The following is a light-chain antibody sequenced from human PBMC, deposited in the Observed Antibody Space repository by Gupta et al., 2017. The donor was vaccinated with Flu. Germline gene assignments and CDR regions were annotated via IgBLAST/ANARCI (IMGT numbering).Light chain of an antibody. CDR1: QNVDTK. CDR2: AAS. J-gene: IGKJ2*01. CDR3: QQYKNWYT. Sequence: EIVMTQSPATLSVSPGESATLSCRASQNVDTKLAWYQQIPNQPPRLLIYAASARATGVPARFSGSGSGTEFTLTITSPQSEDFAVYFCQQYKNWYTFGQGTRLEI. V-gene: IGKV3-15*01.